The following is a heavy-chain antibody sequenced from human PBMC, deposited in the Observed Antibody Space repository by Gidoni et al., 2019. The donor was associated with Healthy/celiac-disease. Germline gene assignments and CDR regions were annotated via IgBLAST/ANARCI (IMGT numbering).Heavy chain of an antibody. CDR1: GFTFSSYA. Sequence: EVQLLESGGGLVQPGGSLRLSCAASGFTFSSYAMGWVRQAPGKGLEWVSASSGSGGSTYYADSVKGRFTISRDNSKNTLYLQMNSLRAEDTAVYYCAKLLPYCSGGSCYGMDVWGQGTTVTVSS. CDR2: SSGSGGST. V-gene: IGHV3-23*01. J-gene: IGHJ6*02. CDR3: AKLLPYCSGGSCYGMDV. D-gene: IGHD2-15*01.